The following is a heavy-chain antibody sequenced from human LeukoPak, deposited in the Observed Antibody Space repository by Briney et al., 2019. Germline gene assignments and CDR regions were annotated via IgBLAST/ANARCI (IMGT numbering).Heavy chain of an antibody. CDR2: IYHSGST. V-gene: IGHV4-30-2*01. J-gene: IGHJ5*02. CDR1: GGSISSGGYY. CDR3: VRHGSGDWFDP. Sequence: SETLSLTCTVSGGSISSGGYYWSWIRQPPGKGLEWIGYIYHSGSTYYNPSLKSRVTISVDRSKNQFSLKLSSVTAADTAVYYCVRHGSGDWFDPWGQGTLVTVSS. D-gene: IGHD5-24*01.